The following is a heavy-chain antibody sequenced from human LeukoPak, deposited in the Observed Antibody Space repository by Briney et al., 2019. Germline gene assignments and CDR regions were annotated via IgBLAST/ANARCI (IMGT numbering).Heavy chain of an antibody. CDR2: INHSGST. CDR3: ARWGSIAVARFDY. Sequence: KASETLSLTCAVYGGSFSGYYWSWIRQPPGKGLEWIGEINHSGSTNYNPSLKSRVTISVDTSKNQFSLKLSSVTAADTAVYYCARWGSIAVARFDYWGQGTLVTVSS. CDR1: GGSFSGYY. V-gene: IGHV4-34*01. D-gene: IGHD6-6*01. J-gene: IGHJ4*02.